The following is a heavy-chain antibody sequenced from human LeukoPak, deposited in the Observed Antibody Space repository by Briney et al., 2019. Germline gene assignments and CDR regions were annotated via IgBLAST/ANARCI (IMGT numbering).Heavy chain of an antibody. CDR3: ARDSRDYGDYIDY. CDR2: ISTYNGNT. CDR1: GYTFTNYG. J-gene: IGHJ4*02. V-gene: IGHV1-18*01. D-gene: IGHD4-17*01. Sequence: ASVKVSCKASGYTFTNYGISWVRQAPGQGLEWMGWISTYNGNTNYAQKLQGRVTMTTDTSTGTAYMELRSLRSDDTAVYYCARDSRDYGDYIDYWGQGTLVTVSS.